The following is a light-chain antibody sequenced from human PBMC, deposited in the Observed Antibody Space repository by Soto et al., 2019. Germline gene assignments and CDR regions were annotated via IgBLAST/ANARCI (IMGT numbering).Light chain of an antibody. J-gene: IGLJ2*01. CDR3: SSSAGSTISVV. CDR1: SSDVGGYNY. Sequence: QSVLTQPPSASGSPGQSVTISCTGTSSDVGGYNYVSWYQQHPGKAPKLMIYEVSKRPSGVPDRFSGSKSGNTASLTVSGLQAEDEADYYCSSSAGSTISVVFGGGTKLTVL. CDR2: EVS. V-gene: IGLV2-8*01.